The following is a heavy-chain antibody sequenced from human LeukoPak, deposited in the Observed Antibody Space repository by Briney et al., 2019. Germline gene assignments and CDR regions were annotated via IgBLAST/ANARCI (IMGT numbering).Heavy chain of an antibody. CDR2: MNPNSGNT. V-gene: IGHV1-8*03. CDR3: ATSIVVVPAARRGSSSWFDAFDI. Sequence: ASVKVSCKASGYTFTGYFIHWVRQAPGQGLEWMGWMNPNSGNTGYAQKFQGRVTTTRNTSISTAYMELSSLRSGDTAVYYCATSIVVVPAARRGSSSWFDAFDIWGQGTMVTVSS. CDR1: GYTFTGYF. J-gene: IGHJ3*02. D-gene: IGHD2-2*01.